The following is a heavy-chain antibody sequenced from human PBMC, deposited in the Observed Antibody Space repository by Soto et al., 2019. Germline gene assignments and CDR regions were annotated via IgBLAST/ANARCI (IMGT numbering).Heavy chain of an antibody. CDR3: AREIDYSSGCFDY. CDR1: GFTFSDYY. CDR2: VTSSGFTI. Sequence: GGSLRLSCAASGFTFSDYYMSWIRQAQGKGLEWISYVTSSGFTIDYADSVKGRFTLSRDNAKNSLYLQMNSLRAEDTGVYYCAREIDYSSGCFDYWGQETLVTV. V-gene: IGHV3-11*01. J-gene: IGHJ4*02. D-gene: IGHD6-19*01.